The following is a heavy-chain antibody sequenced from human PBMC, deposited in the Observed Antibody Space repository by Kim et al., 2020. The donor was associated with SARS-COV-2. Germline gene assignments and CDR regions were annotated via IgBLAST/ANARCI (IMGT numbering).Heavy chain of an antibody. CDR3: ARGFPSSSWYYYYYYMDV. V-gene: IGHV4-34*01. CDR2: INHSGST. CDR1: GGSFSGYY. D-gene: IGHD6-13*01. J-gene: IGHJ6*03. Sequence: SETLSLTCAVYGGSFSGYYWSWIRQPPGKGLEWIGEINHSGSTNYNLSLKSRVTISVDTSKNQFSLKLSSVTAADTAVYYCARGFPSSSWYYYYYYMDV.